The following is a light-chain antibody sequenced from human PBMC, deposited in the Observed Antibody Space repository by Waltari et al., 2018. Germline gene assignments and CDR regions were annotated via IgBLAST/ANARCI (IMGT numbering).Light chain of an antibody. CDR2: KAS. J-gene: IGKJ2*01. CDR1: QSISDW. CDR3: QQYDAYPYT. Sequence: DIQMTQFPATLSASVGDRVTITCRASQSISDWLAWFQQKPGKAPKLLIYKASTLHTGVPSRFSGSGSGSEFTLTINSLQADDFATYFCQQYDAYPYTLGQGTKLEI. V-gene: IGKV1-5*03.